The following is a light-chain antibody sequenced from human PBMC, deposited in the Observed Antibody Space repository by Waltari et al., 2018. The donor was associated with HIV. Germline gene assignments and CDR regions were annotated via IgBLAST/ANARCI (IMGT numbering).Light chain of an antibody. Sequence: EIVMTQSPVTLSVSLGERATLSCRASQSVRNNLAWYQQKPGQAPRLLISGSSTRATGIPARFSGSGSGTEFTLTINSLQSEDFAVYYCQQYNNWPRITFGQGTRLEIK. V-gene: IGKV3-15*01. CDR3: QQYNNWPRIT. CDR1: QSVRNN. J-gene: IGKJ5*01. CDR2: GSS.